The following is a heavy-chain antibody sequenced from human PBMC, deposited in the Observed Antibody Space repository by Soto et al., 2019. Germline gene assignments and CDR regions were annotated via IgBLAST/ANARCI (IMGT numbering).Heavy chain of an antibody. CDR3: ASMLGDPVLSFDP. J-gene: IGHJ5*02. V-gene: IGHV4-59*01. Sequence: QVQLQESGPGLVKPSETLSLTCTVSGGSISSYYWSWIRQPPGKGLEWIWFIFYSGSTSYNPSLKRRNTISIDTSEYKFSLRLNTVTAEDKAVYYCASMLGDPVLSFDPWGQGTLVAVSS. D-gene: IGHD3-10*02. CDR1: GGSISSYY. CDR2: IFYSGST.